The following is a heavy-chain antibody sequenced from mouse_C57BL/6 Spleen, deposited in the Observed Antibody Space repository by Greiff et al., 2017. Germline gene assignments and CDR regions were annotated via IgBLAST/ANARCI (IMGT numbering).Heavy chain of an antibody. CDR2: ISSGGSYT. CDR1: GFTFSSYG. D-gene: IGHD2-13*01. V-gene: IGHV5-6*02. Sequence: DVKLVESGGDLVKPGGSLKLSCAASGFTFSSYGMSWVRQTPDKRLEWVATISSGGSYTYYPDSVKGRFTISRDNAKNTLYLQMSSLKSEDTAMYYGAKDGDGGAWFAYWGQGTLVTVSA. J-gene: IGHJ3*01. CDR3: AKDGDGGAWFAY.